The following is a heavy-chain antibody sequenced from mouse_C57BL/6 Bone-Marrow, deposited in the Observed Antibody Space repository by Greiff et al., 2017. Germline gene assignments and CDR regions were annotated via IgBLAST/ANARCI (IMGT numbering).Heavy chain of an antibody. J-gene: IGHJ2*01. V-gene: IGHV1-82*01. CDR2: IYPGDGDT. CDR1: GYAFSSSW. Sequence: QVQLQQSGPELVKPGASVKISCKASGYAFSSSWMNWVKQRPGKGLEWIGRIYPGDGDTNYNGKFKGKATLTADKSSSTAYMQLSSLTSEDSAVYFCASYYGSGREYLDYWGQGTTLTVSS. D-gene: IGHD1-1*01. CDR3: ASYYGSGREYLDY.